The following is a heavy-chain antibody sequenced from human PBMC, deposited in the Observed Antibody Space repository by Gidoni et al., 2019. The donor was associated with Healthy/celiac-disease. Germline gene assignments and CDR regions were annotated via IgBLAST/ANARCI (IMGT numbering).Heavy chain of an antibody. V-gene: IGHV3-23*01. CDR2: ISGRGGST. CDR1: GFTFSSYA. Sequence: EVQLLESGGGLVQPGGSLSLSCAASGFTFSSYAMSWVRQAPGKGLEWVSAISGRGGSTYYADSVKGRFTISRDNSKNTLYLQMNSLRAEDTAVYYCAKDITHGRSGTLGWGQGTLVTVSS. J-gene: IGHJ4*02. D-gene: IGHD3-10*01. CDR3: AKDITHGRSGTLG.